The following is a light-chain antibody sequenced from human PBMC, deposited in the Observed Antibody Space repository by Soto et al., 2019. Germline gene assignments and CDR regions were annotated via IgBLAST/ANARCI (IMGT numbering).Light chain of an antibody. CDR1: EDVSDY. V-gene: IGKV1-33*01. CDR2: DAS. CDR3: QLYKNVILT. J-gene: IGKJ4*01. Sequence: DIKMTQSPSSLSASVGDSVTLTCQASEDVSDYVNWYQQKPGRAPKLLIYDASKLETGVPSRFSGSGSGTDFSFTIRDLPPEDFATYYCQLYKNVILTFGGGTRVDI.